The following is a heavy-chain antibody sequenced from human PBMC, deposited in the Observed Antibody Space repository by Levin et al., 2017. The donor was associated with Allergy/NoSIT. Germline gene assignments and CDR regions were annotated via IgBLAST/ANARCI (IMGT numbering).Heavy chain of an antibody. CDR3: ARAADRHYYISGYYPLAY. D-gene: IGHD3-22*01. V-gene: IGHV5-51*01. CDR2: IYPGDSHT. CDR1: GYKFRSFW. J-gene: IGHJ4*02. Sequence: NRGESLKISCQGSGYKFRSFWIGWVRQMPGKGLEWVGIIYPGDSHTTYSPSFQGHVTISVDESISTAYLQWSGLRASDTAIYYCARAADRHYYISGYYPLAYWGPGTLVTVSS.